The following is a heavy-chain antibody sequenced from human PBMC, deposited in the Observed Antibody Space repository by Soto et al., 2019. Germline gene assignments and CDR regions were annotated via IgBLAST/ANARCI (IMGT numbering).Heavy chain of an antibody. D-gene: IGHD5-12*01. J-gene: IGHJ6*02. V-gene: IGHV3-30*18. CDR1: GFTFSSYG. CDR2: ISYDGSNK. Sequence: GGSLRLSCAASGFTFSSYGMHWVRQAPGKGLEWVAVISYDGSNKYYADSVKGRFTISRDNSKNTLYLQMNSLRAEDTAVYYCAKDPALEMATTYYYGMDVWGQGTTVTVSS. CDR3: AKDPALEMATTYYYGMDV.